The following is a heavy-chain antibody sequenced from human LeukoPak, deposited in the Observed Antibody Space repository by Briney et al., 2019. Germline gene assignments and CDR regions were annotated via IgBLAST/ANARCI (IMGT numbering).Heavy chain of an antibody. D-gene: IGHD2-2*01. J-gene: IGHJ4*02. CDR3: ARLGYCSSTSCFQGAFDY. Sequence: SETLSLTCTVSGGSIGSYYWSWIRQPPGKGLEWIGYIYYSGSTNYNPSLKSRVTISVDTSKNQFSLKLSSVTAADTAVYYCARLGYCSSTSCFQGAFDYWAREPWSPSPQ. CDR2: IYYSGST. V-gene: IGHV4-59*08. CDR1: GGSIGSYY.